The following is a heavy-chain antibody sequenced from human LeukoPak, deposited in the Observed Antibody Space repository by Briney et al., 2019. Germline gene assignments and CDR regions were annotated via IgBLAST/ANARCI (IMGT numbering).Heavy chain of an antibody. CDR1: GFTLSSYN. V-gene: IGHV3-48*01. CDR3: ARTYERDLDS. CDR2: ISIISSTI. J-gene: IGHJ4*02. D-gene: IGHD5-12*01. Sequence: GGSLRLSCAASGFTLSSYNMNWVRQAPGKGLEWVSYISIISSTIYYADSVKGRFTISRDDAKNSVYLQMNSLRAEDTAVYYCARTYERDLDSWGQGTLVTVSS.